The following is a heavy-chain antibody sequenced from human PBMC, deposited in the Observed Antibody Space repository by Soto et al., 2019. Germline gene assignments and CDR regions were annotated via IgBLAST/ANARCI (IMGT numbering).Heavy chain of an antibody. CDR3: ASARAGSRRSFDS. J-gene: IGHJ5*01. D-gene: IGHD2-2*01. V-gene: IGHV3-11*01. CDR2: ISTNSITI. Sequence: QVQLVESGGGLVKPGGSLRLSCAASGFTFSDYYMSWIRQAPGKGLEWVSYISTNSITIYYADSVKGRFTISRDNARNSLYLQMNSLRAEDTAMYYCASARAGSRRSFDSWGQGTLVAVSS. CDR1: GFTFSDYY.